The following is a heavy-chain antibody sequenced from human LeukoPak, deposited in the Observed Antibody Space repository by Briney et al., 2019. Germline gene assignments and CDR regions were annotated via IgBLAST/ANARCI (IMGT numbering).Heavy chain of an antibody. CDR2: ISSSSSYI. D-gene: IGHD6-19*01. CDR3: ARDSSGWYDGDY. J-gene: IGHJ4*02. V-gene: IGHV3-21*01. Sequence: GGSLRLSCAASGFTFSGYCMNWVRQAPGKGLEWVSSISSSSSYIYYADSVKGRFTISRDNAKSSLYLQMNSLRAEDTAVYYCARDSSGWYDGDYWGQGTLVTVSS. CDR1: GFTFSGYC.